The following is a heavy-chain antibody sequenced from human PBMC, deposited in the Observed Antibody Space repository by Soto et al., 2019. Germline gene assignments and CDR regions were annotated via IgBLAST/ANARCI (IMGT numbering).Heavy chain of an antibody. Sequence: SETLSLTCTVSGGSISSYYWSWIRQPPGKGLEWIGYIYYSGSTNYNPSLKSRVTISVDTSKNQFSLKLSSVTAADTAVYYCARYSSSGWYSYYYYYYMDVWGKGTTVTVSS. V-gene: IGHV4-59*08. CDR1: GGSISSYY. CDR3: ARYSSSGWYSYYYYYYMDV. CDR2: IYYSGST. D-gene: IGHD6-19*01. J-gene: IGHJ6*03.